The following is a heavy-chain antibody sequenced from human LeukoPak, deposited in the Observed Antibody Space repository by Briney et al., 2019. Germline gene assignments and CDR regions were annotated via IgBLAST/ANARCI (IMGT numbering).Heavy chain of an antibody. Sequence: SETLSLTCTVSGGSISSGDYYWSWIRQPPGKGLEWIGYIYYSGSTYYNPSLKSRVTMSVDTSKTQFSLKLSSVTAADTAVYYCARESGTGTTGNYYYYMDLWGKGTTVTVSS. CDR2: IYYSGST. CDR3: ARESGTGTTGNYYYYMDL. J-gene: IGHJ6*03. D-gene: IGHD1-1*01. V-gene: IGHV4-61*08. CDR1: GGSISSGDYY.